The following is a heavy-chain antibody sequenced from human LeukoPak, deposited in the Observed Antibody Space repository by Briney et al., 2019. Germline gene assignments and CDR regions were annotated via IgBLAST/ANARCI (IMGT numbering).Heavy chain of an antibody. D-gene: IGHD2-2*01. CDR1: GFTFSNYA. V-gene: IGHV3-23*01. J-gene: IGHJ5*02. Sequence: PGGYLRLSCAASGFTFSNYAMRWVRQAPGKGPAWVSGISGSGGGSVGGTYYADSVKGRFTISGDNTKNSVFLQMDSLRGDDTAVYYCARVGCSRTRCYDTRWFDPWGQGTLVTVSS. CDR3: ARVGCSRTRCYDTRWFDP. CDR2: ISGSGGGSVGGT.